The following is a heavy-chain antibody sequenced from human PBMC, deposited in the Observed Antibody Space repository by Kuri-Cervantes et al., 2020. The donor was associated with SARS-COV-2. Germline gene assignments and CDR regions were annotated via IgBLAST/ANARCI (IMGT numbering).Heavy chain of an antibody. CDR1: GYTFTSYD. V-gene: IGHV1-8*01. CDR3: ARGFVVVPAAIGQFDP. J-gene: IGHJ5*02. Sequence: ASVKVSCKASGYTFTSYDINWVRQATGQGLEWMGWMNPNSGNTGYAQKFQGRVTMTRNTSISTAYMELRSLRSDDTAVYYCARGFVVVPAAIGQFDPWGQGTLVTVSS. D-gene: IGHD2-2*01. CDR2: MNPNSGNT.